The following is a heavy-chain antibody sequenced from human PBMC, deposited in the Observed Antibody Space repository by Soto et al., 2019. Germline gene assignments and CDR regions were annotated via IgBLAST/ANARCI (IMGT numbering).Heavy chain of an antibody. D-gene: IGHD6-6*01. CDR2: ISYDGSNK. J-gene: IGHJ4*02. V-gene: IGHV3-30-3*01. CDR1: GFTFSSYA. CDR3: ARDSGYSIAALDY. Sequence: QVQLVESGGGVVQPGRSLRLSCAASGFTFSSYAMHWVRQAPGKGLEWVAVISYDGSNKYYADSVKGRFTISRDNSKNTLYLQMNSLRAEDTAVYYYARDSGYSIAALDYWGQGTLVTVSS.